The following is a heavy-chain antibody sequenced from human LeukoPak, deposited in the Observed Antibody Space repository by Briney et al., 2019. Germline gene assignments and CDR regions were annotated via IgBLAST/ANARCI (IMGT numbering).Heavy chain of an antibody. J-gene: IGHJ4*02. V-gene: IGHV4-34*01. CDR3: ARLSLGSGCYFDY. Sequence: SETLSLTCAVYGGSFSDYSWSWIRQPPGKGLEWIGEIDHSGSTNYNPSLKSRVTISVDTSKKQFSLKLSSVTAADTAVYYCARLSLGSGCYFDYWGQGTLVTVSS. D-gene: IGHD3-3*01. CDR1: GGSFSDYS. CDR2: IDHSGST.